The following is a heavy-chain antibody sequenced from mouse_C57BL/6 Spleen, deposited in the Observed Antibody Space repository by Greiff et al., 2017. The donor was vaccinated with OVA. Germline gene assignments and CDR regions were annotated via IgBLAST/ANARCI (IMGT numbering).Heavy chain of an antibody. J-gene: IGHJ4*01. CDR2: IWGDGST. Sequence: VQVVESGPGLVAPSQSLSITCPVSGFSLTRSGVSWVRQPPGKGLEWLGVIWGDGSTNYHSALISRLSISKDNSNSQVFLKLNSLQTDDTATYYCAKGHYGSSSYAMDYWGQGTSVTVSS. D-gene: IGHD1-1*01. V-gene: IGHV2-3*01. CDR1: GFSLTRSG. CDR3: AKGHYGSSSYAMDY.